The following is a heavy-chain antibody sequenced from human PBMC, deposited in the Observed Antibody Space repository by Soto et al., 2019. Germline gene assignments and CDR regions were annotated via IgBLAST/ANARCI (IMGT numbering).Heavy chain of an antibody. Sequence: EVQLVESGGGLIQPGGSLRISCAASGFTVNSSYMSWVRQAPGKGLEWVSVIYIGGSTYYADSVKGRFTISRDNSKNSLYLQMNSLRADDTAVYYCARDPMVAAGTDWGQGTLVTVSS. V-gene: IGHV3-53*01. CDR3: ARDPMVAAGTD. J-gene: IGHJ4*02. CDR2: IYIGGST. CDR1: GFTVNSSY. D-gene: IGHD6-25*01.